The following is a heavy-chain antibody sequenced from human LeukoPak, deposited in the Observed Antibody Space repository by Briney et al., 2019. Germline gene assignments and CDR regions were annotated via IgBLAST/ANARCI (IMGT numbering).Heavy chain of an antibody. CDR2: IYYSGST. J-gene: IGHJ4*02. V-gene: IGHV4-39*07. D-gene: IGHD3-22*01. CDR3: ARTRDYYDSSGYVDY. Sequence: SETLSLTCTVSGGSISSSSYYWGWIRQPPGKGLEWIGSIYYSGSTIYNPSLKSRVTISVDTSKNQFSLKLSSVTAADTAVYYCARTRDYYDSSGYVDYWGQGTLVTVSS. CDR1: GGSISSSSYY.